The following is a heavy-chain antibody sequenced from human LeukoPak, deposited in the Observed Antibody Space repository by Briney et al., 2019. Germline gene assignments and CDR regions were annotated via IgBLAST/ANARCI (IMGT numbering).Heavy chain of an antibody. D-gene: IGHD1-1*01. J-gene: IGHJ6*03. CDR1: GFYFSGYS. CDR3: ARVEATTGRNYHYYYMDV. V-gene: IGHV3-21*01. CDR2: INTGSTYM. Sequence: TGGSLRLSCAASGFYFSGYSMNWVRQAPGKGLEWVSSINTGSTYMYYADSVKGRFTISRDNAKNSLHLQMYSLRAEDTAVYFCARVEATTGRNYHYYYMDVRGKGTTVTVSS.